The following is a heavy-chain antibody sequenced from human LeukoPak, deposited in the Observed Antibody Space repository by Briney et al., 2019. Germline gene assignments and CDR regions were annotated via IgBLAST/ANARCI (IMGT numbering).Heavy chain of an antibody. CDR3: ARGKVLRYFDWLPDAFDI. V-gene: IGHV3-11*06. Sequence: GGSLRLSCAASGFTFSDYYMSWIRQAPGKGLEWVSYSSSSSSYTNYADSVKGRFTISRDNAKNSLYLQMNSLRAEDTAVYYCARGKVLRYFDWLPDAFDIWGQGTTVTVSS. D-gene: IGHD3-9*01. J-gene: IGHJ3*02. CDR2: SSSSSSYT. CDR1: GFTFSDYY.